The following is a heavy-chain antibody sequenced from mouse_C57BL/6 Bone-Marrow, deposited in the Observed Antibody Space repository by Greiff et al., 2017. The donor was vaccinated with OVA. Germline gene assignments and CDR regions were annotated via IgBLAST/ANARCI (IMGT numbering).Heavy chain of an antibody. D-gene: IGHD1-2*01. CDR1: GYTFTDYY. CDR3: ARFLRDGLYWYFDV. V-gene: IGHV1-26*01. Sequence: EVQLQQSGPELVKPGASVKISCKASGYTFTDYYMNWVKQSHGKSLEWIGDINPNNGGTSYNQKFKGKATLTVDKSSSTAYMELRSLTSEDSAVYYCARFLRDGLYWYFDVWGTGTTVTVSS. CDR2: INPNNGGT. J-gene: IGHJ1*03.